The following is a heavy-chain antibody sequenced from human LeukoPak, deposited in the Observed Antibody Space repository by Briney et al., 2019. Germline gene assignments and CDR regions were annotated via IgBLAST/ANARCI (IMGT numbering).Heavy chain of an antibody. CDR1: GFTFSSYA. V-gene: IGHV3-23*01. Sequence: GGSLRLSCAASGFTFSSYAMSWVRQAPGKGLEWVSTISVSGGSTYYADSVKGRFTISRDNSKNSLYLQMNGQRVEDTAVYYCAKDLGYSQGHGFGHWGQGTPVTVSS. CDR2: ISVSGGST. D-gene: IGHD5-18*01. J-gene: IGHJ5*02. CDR3: AKDLGYSQGHGFGH.